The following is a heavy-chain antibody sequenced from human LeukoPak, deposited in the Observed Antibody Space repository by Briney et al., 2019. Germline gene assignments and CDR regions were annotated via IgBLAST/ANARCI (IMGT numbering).Heavy chain of an antibody. D-gene: IGHD3-10*01. CDR3: ARGASYYASGAFYP. Sequence: GASVKVSCKASGYAFNYHYIHWVRQAPGQRPEWMGWINPNSESTDNAQKFEARVTLTKDSTISTTYMELRNLRSDDTSVYYCARGASYYASGAFYPWGQGTLVTVSS. J-gene: IGHJ5*02. V-gene: IGHV1-2*02. CDR1: GYAFNYHY. CDR2: INPNSEST.